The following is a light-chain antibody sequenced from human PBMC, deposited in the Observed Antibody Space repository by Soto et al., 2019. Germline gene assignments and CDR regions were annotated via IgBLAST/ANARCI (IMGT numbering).Light chain of an antibody. J-gene: IGKJ1*01. CDR3: QQYENYWT. CDR2: DAS. CDR1: QTISSW. V-gene: IGKV1-5*01. Sequence: DIQMTQSPFTLSASVGGRVTITCRASQTISSWLAWYQQIPGKAPNLLIYDASNLESGVPSRFSGSGSGTEFTLTIRSLKPEDFAVYYCQQYENYWTFGQGTKVDIK.